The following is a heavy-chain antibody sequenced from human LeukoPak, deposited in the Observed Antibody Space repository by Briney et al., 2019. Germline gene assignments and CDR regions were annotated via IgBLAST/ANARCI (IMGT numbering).Heavy chain of an antibody. CDR2: IYSGGST. D-gene: IGHD5-12*01. V-gene: IGHV3-53*01. J-gene: IGHJ4*02. Sequence: GGSLRLSCAASGFTVSSNYMSWVRQAPGKGLEWVSVIYSGGSTYYADSVKGRFTISRDNSKNTLYLQMNSLRAEDTAVYYRARESVVAQNFVYWGQGTLVTVSS. CDR3: ARESVVAQNFVY. CDR1: GFTVSSNY.